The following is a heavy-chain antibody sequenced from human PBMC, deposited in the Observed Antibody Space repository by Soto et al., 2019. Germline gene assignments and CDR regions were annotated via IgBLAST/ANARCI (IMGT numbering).Heavy chain of an antibody. CDR3: ARDQSPSSGWPGMDV. J-gene: IGHJ6*02. CDR2: VNPNSGGT. V-gene: IGHV1-2*02. Sequence: ASVKVSCKASGYTFTDYYMHWVRQAPGQGLEWMGWVNPNSGGTNYAQKFQGRVTMTRDTSISTAYMELNRLRSDDTAVYYCARDQSPSSGWPGMDVWGQGTTVTVSS. CDR1: GYTFTDYY. D-gene: IGHD6-19*01.